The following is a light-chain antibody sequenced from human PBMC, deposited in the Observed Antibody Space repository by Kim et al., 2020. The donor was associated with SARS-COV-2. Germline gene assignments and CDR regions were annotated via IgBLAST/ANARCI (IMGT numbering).Light chain of an antibody. CDR3: QQAQSHTIT. Sequence: DIQMTQSPSFVSASVGDTVTITCRASQGVNSWLAWYQQKPGKAPKLLIYTASALQSGVPSRFSGSGSGTDFTLTISSLQAEDSATYYCQQAQSHTITCDQGTRLEIK. CDR1: QGVNSW. V-gene: IGKV1-12*01. CDR2: TAS. J-gene: IGKJ5*01.